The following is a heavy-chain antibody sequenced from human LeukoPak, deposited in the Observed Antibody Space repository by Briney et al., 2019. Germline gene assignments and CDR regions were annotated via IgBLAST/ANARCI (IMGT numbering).Heavy chain of an antibody. J-gene: IGHJ4*02. CDR2: ISGSGGST. D-gene: IGHD3-10*01. CDR3: AKRDLITMVRGSTDY. V-gene: IGHV3-23*01. Sequence: GGSLRLSCAASGFTFSSYGMSWVRQAPGKGLEWVSAISGSGGSTYYADSVKGRFTISRDNSKNTLYLQMNSLRAEDTAVYYCAKRDLITMVRGSTDYWGQGTLVTVSS. CDR1: GFTFSSYG.